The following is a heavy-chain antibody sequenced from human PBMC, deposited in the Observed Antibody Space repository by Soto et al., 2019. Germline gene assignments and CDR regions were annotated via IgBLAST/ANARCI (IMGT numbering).Heavy chain of an antibody. V-gene: IGHV4-31*03. CDR3: ARGMGSASRFDY. J-gene: IGHJ4*02. D-gene: IGHD2-8*01. CDR2: IYYSGST. Sequence: QVQLQESGPGLVKPSQTLSLTCTVSGGSISSGGYYWSWIRQHPGKGLEWIGYIYYSGSTYYNPSLKSRVTISVDTSKNQFALKLSSVTGADTAVYYCARGMGSASRFDYWGQGTLVTVSS. CDR1: GGSISSGGYY.